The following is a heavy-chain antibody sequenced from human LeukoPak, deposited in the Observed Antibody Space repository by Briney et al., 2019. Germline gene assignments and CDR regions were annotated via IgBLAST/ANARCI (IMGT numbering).Heavy chain of an antibody. J-gene: IGHJ4*02. D-gene: IGHD5-24*01. Sequence: SVKVSCKASGGTFSSYAISWVRQAPGQGLEWMGGIIPIFGTANYAQKFQGRVTITTDESTSTAYMELSSLRSEDTAVYYCARDLGDGYNGFDYWGQGTLVTVSS. CDR2: IIPIFGTA. CDR1: GGTFSSYA. V-gene: IGHV1-69*05. CDR3: ARDLGDGYNGFDY.